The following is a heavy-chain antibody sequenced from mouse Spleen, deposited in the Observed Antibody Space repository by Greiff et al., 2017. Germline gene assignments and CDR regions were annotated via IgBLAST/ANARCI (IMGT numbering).Heavy chain of an antibody. CDR3: ARKWSKGYFDY. V-gene: IGHV1-26*01. Sequence: VQLQQSGPELVKPGASVKISCKASGYTFTDYYMNWVKQSHGKSLEWIGDINPNNGGTSYNQKFKGKATLTVDKSSSTAYMELRSLTSEDSAVYYCARKWSKGYFDYWGQGTTLTVSS. J-gene: IGHJ2*01. CDR1: GYTFTDYY. CDR2: INPNNGGT. D-gene: IGHD1-1*02.